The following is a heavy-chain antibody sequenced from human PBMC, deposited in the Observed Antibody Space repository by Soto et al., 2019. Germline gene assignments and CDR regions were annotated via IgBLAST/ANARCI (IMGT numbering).Heavy chain of an antibody. CDR3: ARAQYSGYDYSWNN. CDR2: INHSGST. V-gene: IGHV4-34*01. D-gene: IGHD5-12*01. CDR1: GGSFSGYY. Sequence: SETLSLTCAVYGGSFSGYYWSWIRQPPGKGLEWIGEINHSGSTNYNPSLKSRVTISVDTSKNQFSLKLSSVTAADTAVFYCARAQYSGYDYSWNNWGQEPLITASS. J-gene: IGHJ4*02.